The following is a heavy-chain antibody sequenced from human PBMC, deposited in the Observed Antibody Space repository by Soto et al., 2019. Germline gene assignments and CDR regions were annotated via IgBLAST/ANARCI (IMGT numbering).Heavy chain of an antibody. Sequence: QVQLQESGPGLVKPSQTLSLTCTVSGGSINTGGYCWSWIRQHPGKGLDWIGCISYGGSTSYNPSLKSRVTISVDTSKNQFSLKLTSVTAADTAVYYCSRGILVWGQGALITVSS. CDR3: SRGILV. J-gene: IGHJ4*02. V-gene: IGHV4-31*03. CDR1: GGSINTGGYC. D-gene: IGHD5-18*01. CDR2: ISYGGST.